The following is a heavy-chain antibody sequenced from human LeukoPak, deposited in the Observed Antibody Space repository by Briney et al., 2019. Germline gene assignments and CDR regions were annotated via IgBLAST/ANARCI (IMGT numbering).Heavy chain of an antibody. CDR2: IYWGDGDT. Sequence: RGSLTRSCAASGFTFCDYAMLWLRQAPGKSRVWFSLIYWGDGDTDYADYVRGRFNIYRDHSKISLYLQMNSLRPEDTALYYCVKDTNSGYYYDAFDFWGQGTMVTVSS. V-gene: IGHV3-43D*03. CDR3: VKDTNSGYYYDAFDF. D-gene: IGHD5-12*01. CDR1: GFTFCDYA. J-gene: IGHJ3*01.